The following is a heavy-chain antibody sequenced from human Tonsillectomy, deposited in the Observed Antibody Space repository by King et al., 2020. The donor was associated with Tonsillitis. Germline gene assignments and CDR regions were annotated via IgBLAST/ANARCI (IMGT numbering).Heavy chain of an antibody. CDR2: MSWDGSRE. CDR1: GFAFDDYT. CDR3: VKDVTKGLDCGGECYSLGFDH. J-gene: IGHJ4*02. Sequence: VQLVESGGVAVQPGGSLRLSCAASGFAFDDYTMHWVRQVPGKGLEWVSLMSWDGSREHYADSVKGRFTMSRDNSESSLYLQMKGLRPEDTAVYYCVKDVTKGLDCGGECYSLGFDHWGQGTLVIVSA. V-gene: IGHV3-43*01. D-gene: IGHD2-21*01.